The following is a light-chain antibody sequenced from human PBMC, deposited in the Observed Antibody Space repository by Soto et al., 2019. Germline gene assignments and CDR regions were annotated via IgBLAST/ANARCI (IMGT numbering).Light chain of an antibody. V-gene: IGKV1-5*01. Sequence: DIQMTQSPSTLSASVGDRVTITCRASQSISSWLAWYQQKPGKAPKLLIYDASSLESGVTSRFSGTGSGTDSTLTISTLQPDDFATYYCQQYNSYPYTFGNGTQLQIK. CDR3: QQYNSYPYT. J-gene: IGKJ2*01. CDR2: DAS. CDR1: QSISSW.